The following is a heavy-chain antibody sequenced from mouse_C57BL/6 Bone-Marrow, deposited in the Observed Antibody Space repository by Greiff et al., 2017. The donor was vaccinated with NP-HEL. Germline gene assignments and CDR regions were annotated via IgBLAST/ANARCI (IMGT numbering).Heavy chain of an antibody. J-gene: IGHJ4*01. CDR2: ISYDGSN. CDR3: ASRGDY. V-gene: IGHV3-6*01. CDR1: GYSITSGYY. Sequence: EVKLQESGPGLVKPSQSLSLTCSVTGYSITSGYYWNWIRQFPGNKLEWMGYISYDGSNNYNPSLKNRISITLDPSKNQFFLKLNSVTTEDTATYYCASRGDYWGQGTSVTVSS. D-gene: IGHD3-1*01.